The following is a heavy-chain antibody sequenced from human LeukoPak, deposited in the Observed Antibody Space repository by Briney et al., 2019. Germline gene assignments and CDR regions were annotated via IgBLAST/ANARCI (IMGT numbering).Heavy chain of an antibody. CDR2: IYTSGST. CDR3: ARDSTTANHLFDY. J-gene: IGHJ4*02. D-gene: IGHD1-26*01. Sequence: SETLSLTCTVSGGSISSGSYYWSWIRQPAGKGLEWIGRIYTSGSTNYNPSLKSRVTISVDTSKNQFSLKLSSVTAADTAVYYCARDSTTANHLFDYWGQGTLVTVSS. V-gene: IGHV4-61*02. CDR1: GGSISSGSYY.